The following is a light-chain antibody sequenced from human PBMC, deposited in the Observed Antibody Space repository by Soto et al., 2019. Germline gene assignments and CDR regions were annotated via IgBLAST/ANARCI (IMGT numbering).Light chain of an antibody. V-gene: IGKV1-39*01. CDR3: QQSSSTVLT. Sequence: DIQMTQSPSSLSASVGDRVTITCRASQSISSYLNWYQQKPGKAPKLLIYAASSLQGGVPSRFSGSGSGTDFTLTISSLQREDCANYYCQQSSSTVLTFGGGTKVEIK. CDR1: QSISSY. J-gene: IGKJ4*01. CDR2: AAS.